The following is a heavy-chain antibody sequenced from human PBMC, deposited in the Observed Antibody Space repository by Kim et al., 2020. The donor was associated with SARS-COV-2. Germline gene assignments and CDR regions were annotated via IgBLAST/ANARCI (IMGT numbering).Heavy chain of an antibody. Sequence: SETLSLTCTVSGGSISSYYWSWIRQPPGKGLEWIGYIYYSGSTNYNPSLKSRVTISVDTSKNQFSLKLSSVTAADTAVYYCASGRGEGLLWFGPPDAFDIWGQGTMVTVSS. D-gene: IGHD3-10*01. CDR1: GGSISSYY. V-gene: IGHV4-59*13. CDR2: IYYSGST. J-gene: IGHJ3*02. CDR3: ASGRGEGLLWFGPPDAFDI.